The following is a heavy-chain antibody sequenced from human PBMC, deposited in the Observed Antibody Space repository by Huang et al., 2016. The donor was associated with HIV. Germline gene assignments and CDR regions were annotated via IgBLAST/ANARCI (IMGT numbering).Heavy chain of an antibody. J-gene: IGHJ4*02. Sequence: EVLLVQSGAELKEPGESLKISCKASGYGFSCYWIGWVRQKPGKGLGWGVIIYPRDHETKYSPSFDGQVTISADKSTRTAYLQWESLKAPDTAIYFCARQVDGFRSHFDFWGQGTLVSVSS. CDR2: IYPRDHET. CDR3: ARQVDGFRSHFDF. V-gene: IGHV5-51*01. CDR1: GYGFSCYW. D-gene: IGHD5-18*01.